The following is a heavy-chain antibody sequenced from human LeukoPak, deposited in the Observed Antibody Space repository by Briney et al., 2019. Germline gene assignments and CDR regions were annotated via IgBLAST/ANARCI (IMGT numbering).Heavy chain of an antibody. CDR3: ATGYSSGWTLDYYYGMDV. CDR2: FDPEDGET. D-gene: IGHD6-19*01. Sequence: ASVKVSCKVSGYTLTELSIHWVRQAPGKGLEWMGGFDPEDGETIYAQKFQGRVTMTEDTSTDTAYMELSSLRSEDTAVYYCATGYSSGWTLDYYYGMDVWGQGTTVTVSS. CDR1: GYTLTELS. V-gene: IGHV1-24*01. J-gene: IGHJ6*02.